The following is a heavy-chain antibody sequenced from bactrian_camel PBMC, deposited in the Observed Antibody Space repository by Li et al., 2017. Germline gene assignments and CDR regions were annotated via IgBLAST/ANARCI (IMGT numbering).Heavy chain of an antibody. Sequence: QVQLVESGGGSVQAGGSLSLSCAVSGPAHLKNCMGWVRQAPGKEREGVAGITGGAPGDYADTVKGRFTISQDNADNTLYLQMNSLKPEDTGMYYCAALPRSSLYACNSYTIKFGVHNQGTQVTVS. V-gene: IGHV3S1*01. J-gene: IGHJ4*01. CDR2: ITGGAPG. CDR1: GPAHLKNC. D-gene: IGHD2*01.